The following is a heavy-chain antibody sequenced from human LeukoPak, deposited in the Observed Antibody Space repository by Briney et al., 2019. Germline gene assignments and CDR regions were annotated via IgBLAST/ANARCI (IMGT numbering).Heavy chain of an antibody. Sequence: VASVKVSCKVSGYTLTELSMHWVRQAPGKGLEWMGGFDPEDGETIYAQKFQGRVTMTEDTSTDTAYMELSSLRSGDTAVYYCATVGWHEYNWFDPWGQGTLVTVSS. J-gene: IGHJ5*02. CDR3: ATVGWHEYNWFDP. CDR2: FDPEDGET. V-gene: IGHV1-24*01. CDR1: GYTLTELS. D-gene: IGHD6-19*01.